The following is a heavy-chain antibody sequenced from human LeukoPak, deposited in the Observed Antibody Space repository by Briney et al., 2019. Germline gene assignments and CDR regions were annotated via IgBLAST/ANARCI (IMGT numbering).Heavy chain of an antibody. J-gene: IGHJ6*02. Sequence: PGGSLRLSCAASGFTFSSYAMSWVRQAAGKGLEWVSAISGSGGSTYYADSVKGRFTISRDNSKNTLYLQMSSLRAEDTAVYYCAKDWYCSSTGCYRSDSYYYYGMDVWGQGTTVTVSS. CDR1: GFTFSSYA. CDR2: ISGSGGST. D-gene: IGHD2-2*02. CDR3: AKDWYCSSTGCYRSDSYYYYGMDV. V-gene: IGHV3-23*01.